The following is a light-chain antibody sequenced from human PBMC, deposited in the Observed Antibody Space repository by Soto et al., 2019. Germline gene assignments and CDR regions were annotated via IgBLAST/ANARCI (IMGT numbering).Light chain of an antibody. CDR2: KAS. Sequence: DIPMTQYPSTLSASVGDRVTFTCRASESVSTWLAWYQQKPGKAPKLLIYKASTLESGVPSRFSGSGSGTEFTLTISSLQPDDFATYYCQQYKSYTPYTFGQGTKLEIK. V-gene: IGKV1-5*03. CDR3: QQYKSYTPYT. CDR1: ESVSTW. J-gene: IGKJ2*01.